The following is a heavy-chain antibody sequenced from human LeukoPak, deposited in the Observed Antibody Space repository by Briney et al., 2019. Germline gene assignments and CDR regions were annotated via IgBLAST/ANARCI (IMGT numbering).Heavy chain of an antibody. J-gene: IGHJ4*02. V-gene: IGHV4-39*07. CDR3: ARLIEDYYFDY. CDR1: GGSISSSSYY. CDR2: IYYSGST. D-gene: IGHD2-21*01. Sequence: PSETLSLTCTVSGGSISSSSYYWGWIRQPPGKGLEWIGSIYYSGSTYYNPSLKSRVTISVDTSKNQFSLKLSSVTAADTAVYYCARLIEDYYFDYWGQGTLVTVSS.